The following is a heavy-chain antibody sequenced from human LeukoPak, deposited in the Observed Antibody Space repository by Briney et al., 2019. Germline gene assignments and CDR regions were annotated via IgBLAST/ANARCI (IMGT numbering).Heavy chain of an antibody. V-gene: IGHV3-21*01. CDR3: ARARTRYSGSYGGAFDI. Sequence: GGSLRLSCAASGFTFSSYSMNWVRQAPGKGLEWVSSISSSSSYIYYADSVKGRFTISRDNAKNSLYLQMNSLRAEDTAVYYCARARTRYSGSYGGAFDIWGQGTMATVSS. D-gene: IGHD1-26*01. J-gene: IGHJ3*02. CDR1: GFTFSSYS. CDR2: ISSSSSYI.